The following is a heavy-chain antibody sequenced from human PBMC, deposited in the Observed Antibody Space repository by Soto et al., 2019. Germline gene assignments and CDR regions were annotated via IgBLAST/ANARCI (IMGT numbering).Heavy chain of an antibody. V-gene: IGHV4-4*07. CDR2: IYTSGST. CDR3: ARGYCSSTSCYFGWFDP. Sequence: SETLSLTCTVSGGSISSYYWSWIRQPAGKGLEWIGRIYTSGSTNYNPSLKSRVTMSVDTSKNQFSLKLSSVTAADTAVYYCARGYCSSTSCYFGWFDPWGQGTLVTVSS. D-gene: IGHD2-2*01. CDR1: GGSISSYY. J-gene: IGHJ5*02.